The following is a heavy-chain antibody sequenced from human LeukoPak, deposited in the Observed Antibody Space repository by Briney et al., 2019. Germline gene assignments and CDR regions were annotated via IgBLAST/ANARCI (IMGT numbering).Heavy chain of an antibody. CDR3: ARGQVDTHFDY. J-gene: IGHJ4*02. V-gene: IGHV4-59*01. Sequence: SETLSLTCTVSGGFISNYYWSWMRQPPGKGLEWIGYIYYSGSTDYNPSLKSRVTISVDTSKNQFSLKLNSVTAADTAVYYCARGQVDTHFDYWGPGTLVTVSS. D-gene: IGHD2-2*02. CDR2: IYYSGST. CDR1: GGFISNYY.